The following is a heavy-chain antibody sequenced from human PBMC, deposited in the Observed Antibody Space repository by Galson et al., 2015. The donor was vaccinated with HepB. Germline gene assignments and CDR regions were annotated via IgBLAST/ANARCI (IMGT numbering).Heavy chain of an antibody. CDR2: ISGSGGST. CDR1: GFTFSSYA. CDR3: AKGPLFTYYDYIWGSYRYTGLDY. Sequence: SLRLSCAASGFTFSSYAMSWVRQAPGKGLEWVSAISGSGGSTYYADSVKGRFTISRDNSKNTLYLQMNSLRAEDTAVYYCAKGPLFTYYDYIWGSYRYTGLDYWGQGTLVTVSS. D-gene: IGHD3-16*02. J-gene: IGHJ4*02. V-gene: IGHV3-23*01.